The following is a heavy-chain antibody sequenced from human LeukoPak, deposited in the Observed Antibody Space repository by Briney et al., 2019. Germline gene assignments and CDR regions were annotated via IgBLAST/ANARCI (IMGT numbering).Heavy chain of an antibody. CDR1: GGSISSYY. V-gene: IGHV4-59*01. D-gene: IGHD2-15*01. J-gene: IGHJ5*02. CDR2: IYYSGST. Sequence: PSETLSLTCTVSGGSISSYYWSWIRQPPGKGLEWIGYIYYSGSTNYNPSLKSRDTISVDTSKNQFSLKLSSVTAADTAVYYCARGNCSGGSCGWFDPWGQGTLVTVSS. CDR3: ARGNCSGGSCGWFDP.